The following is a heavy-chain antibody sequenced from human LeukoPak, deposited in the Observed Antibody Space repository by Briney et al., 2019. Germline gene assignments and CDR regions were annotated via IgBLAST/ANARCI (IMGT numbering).Heavy chain of an antibody. CDR1: GFAFSRYS. CDR3: ARVNRNSSGFYPF. V-gene: IGHV3-48*04. Sequence: GGSLRLSCAASGFAFSRYSMNWVRQAPGKGLEWVSYISSSSRTIYYADSVKGRFTISRDNAKNSLYLQMNSLRVEDTAVYYCARVNRNSSGFYPFWGQGTLVTVSS. D-gene: IGHD3-22*01. J-gene: IGHJ4*02. CDR2: ISSSSRTI.